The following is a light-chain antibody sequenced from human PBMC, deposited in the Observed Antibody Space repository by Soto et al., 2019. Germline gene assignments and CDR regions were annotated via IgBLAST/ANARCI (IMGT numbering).Light chain of an antibody. Sequence: SYELTQPPSVSVAPGETARITCGGNNMGRKSVHWYHQQPGQAPVLVIYYDSDRPPGNPGRFSGSSSGNPGTLAITRVEAGDEADYSCQVWDRNSDHSVFGGGTKLTVL. CDR1: NMGRKS. J-gene: IGLJ2*01. CDR3: QVWDRNSDHSV. V-gene: IGLV3-21*01. CDR2: YDS.